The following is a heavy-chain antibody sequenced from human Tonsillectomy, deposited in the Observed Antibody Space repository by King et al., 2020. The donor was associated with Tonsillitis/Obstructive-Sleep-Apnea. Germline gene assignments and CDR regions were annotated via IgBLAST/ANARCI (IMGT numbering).Heavy chain of an antibody. D-gene: IGHD5-12*01. Sequence: VQLVESGGGLVQPGGSLRLSCAASGFTFTTYAMSWVRQAPGKGLEWVSAISGSGGRTYYADSVKGRFTISRDNSKNTLYLQMNSLRAEDTAVYYCAKGLSGYYYYYCMDVWGQGTTVTVSS. CDR2: ISGSGGRT. CDR3: AKGLSGYYYYYCMDV. V-gene: IGHV3-23*04. J-gene: IGHJ6*02. CDR1: GFTFTTYA.